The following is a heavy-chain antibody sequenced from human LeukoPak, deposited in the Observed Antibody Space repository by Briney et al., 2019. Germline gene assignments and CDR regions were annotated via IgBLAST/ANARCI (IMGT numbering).Heavy chain of an antibody. Sequence: GGSLRLSCAASGFTFSSYAMSWVRQAPGKGLEWVSAISGSGGSTYYADSVKGRFTISRDNSKNMIYLEMNSLRAEDTAVYYCAKERNLEIAVAGTIFDYWGHGTLVTVSS. CDR3: AKERNLEIAVAGTIFDY. V-gene: IGHV3-23*01. J-gene: IGHJ4*01. D-gene: IGHD6-19*01. CDR2: ISGSGGST. CDR1: GFTFSSYA.